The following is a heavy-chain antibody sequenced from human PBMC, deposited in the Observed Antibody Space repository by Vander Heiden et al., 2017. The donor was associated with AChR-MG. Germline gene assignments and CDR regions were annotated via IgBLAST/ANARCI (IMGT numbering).Heavy chain of an antibody. CDR2: IWYDGSNK. CDR1: GFTFSGYG. D-gene: IGHD1-26*01. J-gene: IGHJ4*02. V-gene: IGHV3-33*01. Sequence: QVQLVESGGGVVQPGRSLRPSCAASGFTFSGYGMHWVRQAPGKGLECVAVIWYDGSNKYYADSVKGRFTISRDNSKNTLYLQMNSLRAEDTAVYYCAREKGARAAHPSFDYWGQGTLVTVSS. CDR3: AREKGARAAHPSFDY.